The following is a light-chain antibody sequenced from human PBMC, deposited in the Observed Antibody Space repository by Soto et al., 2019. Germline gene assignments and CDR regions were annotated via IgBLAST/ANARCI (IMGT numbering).Light chain of an antibody. V-gene: IGKV1-33*01. CDR3: QQYDNFSCT. CDR1: QSISSY. CDR2: AAS. Sequence: EIRVTKSPSSLSASAGDRVTITCRASQSISSYLNWYQQKPGKAPKLLIYAASSLQSGVPSRFSGSGSGTDFTFTISSLQPEDIATYYCQQYDNFSCTFGQGTKVDIK. J-gene: IGKJ2*02.